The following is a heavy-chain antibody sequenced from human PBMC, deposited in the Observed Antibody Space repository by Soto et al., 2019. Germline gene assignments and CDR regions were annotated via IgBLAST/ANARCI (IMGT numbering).Heavy chain of an antibody. CDR1: GFTVSDYY. D-gene: IGHD3-22*01. Sequence: GGSLRLSCAASGFTVSDYYMSWIRQTPGKGLEWVSYISSSSSYTNYADSVKGRFTISRDNAKNSLYLQVNSLRAEDTAVYYCARTYYYDSSGYAPDYWGQGTLVTVSS. CDR3: ARTYYYDSSGYAPDY. J-gene: IGHJ4*02. V-gene: IGHV3-11*06. CDR2: ISSSSSYT.